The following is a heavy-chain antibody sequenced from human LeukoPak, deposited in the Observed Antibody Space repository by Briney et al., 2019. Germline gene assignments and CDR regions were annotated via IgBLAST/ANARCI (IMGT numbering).Heavy chain of an antibody. D-gene: IGHD2-2*01. CDR2: INHSGST. Sequence: SETLSLTCAVYGGSFSGYYWSWIRQPPGKGLEWIGGINHSGSTNCNPSLKSRVTISVDTSKNQFSLKLSSVTAADTAVYYCARGLNIVVVRGSYYMDVWGKGTTVTVSS. CDR3: ARGLNIVVVRGSYYMDV. V-gene: IGHV4-34*01. J-gene: IGHJ6*03. CDR1: GGSFSGYY.